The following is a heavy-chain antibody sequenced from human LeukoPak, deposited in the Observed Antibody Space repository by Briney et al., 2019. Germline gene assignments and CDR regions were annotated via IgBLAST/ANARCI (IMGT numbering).Heavy chain of an antibody. CDR3: ARRRVSYYGSGSLGYFDY. D-gene: IGHD3-10*01. J-gene: IGHJ4*02. Sequence: GESLKISCKGSGYSFTSYWIGWVRQMPGKGLEWMGITYPGDSDTRYSPSFQGQVTISADKSISTAYLQWSSLKASDTAMYYCARRRVSYYGSGSLGYFDYWGQGTLVTVSS. CDR1: GYSFTSYW. V-gene: IGHV5-51*01. CDR2: TYPGDSDT.